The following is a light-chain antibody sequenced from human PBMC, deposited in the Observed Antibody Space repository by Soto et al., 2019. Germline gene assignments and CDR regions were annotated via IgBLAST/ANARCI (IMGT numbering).Light chain of an antibody. V-gene: IGKV1-5*01. J-gene: IGKJ1*01. CDR3: QQYHSYWN. CDR1: QSISSW. CDR2: DAS. Sequence: DIQMTQSPSTLSASVGDRVTITCRASQSISSWLAWYQQKPGKAPKLLICDASSLQSGVPSRFSGSGSGTEFTLSISSMQPDDFATYYCQQYHSYWNFGQGTKVEIK.